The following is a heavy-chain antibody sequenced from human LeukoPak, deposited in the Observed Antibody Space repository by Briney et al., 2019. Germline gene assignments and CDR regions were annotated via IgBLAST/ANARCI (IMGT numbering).Heavy chain of an antibody. J-gene: IGHJ4*02. CDR1: GFTFNSYA. CDR2: ISGSGGST. D-gene: IGHD3-3*01. CDR3: AKDSDYDFWSGYYAVFDY. Sequence: PGGSLRLSCAASGFTFNSYAMSWVRQAPGKGLEWVSAISGSGGSTYYADSVKGRFTISRDNSKNTLYLQMNSLRAEDTAVYYCAKDSDYDFWSGYYAVFDYWGQGTLVTVSS. V-gene: IGHV3-23*01.